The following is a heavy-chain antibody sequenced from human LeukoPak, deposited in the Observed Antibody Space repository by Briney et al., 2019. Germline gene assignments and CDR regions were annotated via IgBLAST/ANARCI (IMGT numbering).Heavy chain of an antibody. V-gene: IGHV4-34*01. CDR3: ARTDIVVVPAAMGYYYYVDV. D-gene: IGHD2-2*01. J-gene: IGHJ6*03. Sequence: SETLSLTCAVYGGSFSDYYWSWIRQPPGKGLEWIGEINHSGSTNYNPSLKSRVIISVDTSENQFSLKLSSVTAADTAVYYCARTDIVVVPAAMGYYYYVDVWGKGTTVTVSS. CDR1: GGSFSDYY. CDR2: INHSGST.